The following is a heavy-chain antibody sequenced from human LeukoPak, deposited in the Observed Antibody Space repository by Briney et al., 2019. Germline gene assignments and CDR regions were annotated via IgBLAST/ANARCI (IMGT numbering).Heavy chain of an antibody. D-gene: IGHD5-18*01. V-gene: IGHV4-31*03. CDR3: ASAGIQLWSDPRALRFDP. CDR1: GGSISSGGYY. Sequence: SQTLSLTCTVSGGSISSGGYYWSWIRQHPGKGLEWIGYIYYSGSTYYNPSLKGRVTISVDTSKNQFSLKLSSVTAADTAVYYCASAGIQLWSDPRALRFDPWGQGTLVTVSS. CDR2: IYYSGST. J-gene: IGHJ5*02.